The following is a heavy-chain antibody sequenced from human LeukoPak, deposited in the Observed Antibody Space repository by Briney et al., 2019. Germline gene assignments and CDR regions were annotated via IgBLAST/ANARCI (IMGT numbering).Heavy chain of an antibody. CDR3: AKDLKRWQQLRWFDP. CDR1: GFTFSSYA. V-gene: IGHV3-23*01. D-gene: IGHD6-13*01. Sequence: PGGSLRLSCAASGFTFSSYAMSWVRQAPGKGLEWVSAISGSGGSIYYADSVKGRFTISRDNSKNTLYLQMNSLRAEDTAVYYCAKDLKRWQQLRWFDPWGQGTLVTVSS. CDR2: ISGSGGSI. J-gene: IGHJ5*02.